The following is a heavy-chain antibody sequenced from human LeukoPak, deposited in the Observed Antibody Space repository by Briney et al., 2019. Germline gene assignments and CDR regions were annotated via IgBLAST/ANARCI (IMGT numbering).Heavy chain of an antibody. V-gene: IGHV4-39*01. D-gene: IGHD1-26*01. CDR3: ARHIIYSGNYFDY. CDR2: IYYSGST. Sequence: SETLSLTCTVSGGSISSSSCYWGWIRQPPGKGLEWIGSIYYSGSTYYNPSLKSRVTISVDTSKNQFSLKLSSVTAADTAVYYCARHIIYSGNYFDYWGQGTLVTVSS. J-gene: IGHJ4*02. CDR1: GGSISSSSCY.